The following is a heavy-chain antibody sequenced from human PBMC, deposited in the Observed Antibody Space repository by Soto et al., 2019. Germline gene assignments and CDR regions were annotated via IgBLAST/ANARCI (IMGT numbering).Heavy chain of an antibody. J-gene: IGHJ4*01. D-gene: IGHD2-2*02. CDR1: VDSMSSYY. CDR3: VRSYTSGAQRFDY. CDR2: IYPSGST. Sequence: PSETLSLTCSISVDSMSSYYWTWIRQPPGKGLDRIGYIYPSGSTNYNSSLKSRVTISLDTSKNQFSLKLSSVTAADAAMYHCVRSYTSGAQRFDYWGHGTMVTVSS. V-gene: IGHV4-59*01.